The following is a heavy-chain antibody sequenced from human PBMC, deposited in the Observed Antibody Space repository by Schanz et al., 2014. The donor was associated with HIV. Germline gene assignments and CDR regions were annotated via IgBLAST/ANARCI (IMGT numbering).Heavy chain of an antibody. CDR2: ISYDGSVK. V-gene: IGHV3-30*03. Sequence: QVQLVESGGGVVQPGKSLRLSCAASGFSFSSYGMHWVRQAPGKGLEWVAFISYDGSVKSYGDSVKGRFTISRDNARNSLYLQMDSLRVEDTAVYHCASVRVGGWGQGTLVTVSS. D-gene: IGHD3-10*01. CDR1: GFSFSSYG. J-gene: IGHJ4*02. CDR3: ASVRVGG.